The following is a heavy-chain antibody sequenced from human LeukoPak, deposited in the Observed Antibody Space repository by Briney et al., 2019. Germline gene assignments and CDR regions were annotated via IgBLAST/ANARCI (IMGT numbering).Heavy chain of an antibody. CDR3: ARDPYLGGFVDD. V-gene: IGHV1-8*01. D-gene: IGHD2-15*01. J-gene: IGHJ4*02. CDR1: GYTFTSYD. CDR2: MNPNSGNT. Sequence: ASVKVSCTASGYTFTSYDINWVRRATGQGLEWMGWMNPNSGNTGYAQKFQGRVTMTRDTSISTTYMELSRLISGDSAVFYCARDPYLGGFVDDWRQATLVAVSP.